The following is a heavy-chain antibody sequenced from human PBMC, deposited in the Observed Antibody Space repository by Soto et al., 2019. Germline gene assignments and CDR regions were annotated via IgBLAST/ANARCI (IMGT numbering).Heavy chain of an antibody. D-gene: IGHD2-21*02. Sequence: QVQLVESGGGVVQPGRSLRLSCAASGFTFSSYAMHWVRQAPGKGLEWVAVISYDGSNKYYADSVKGRFTISRDNSKNTLYLQMNRRRAEDTAVYYCGRARYCGGDCYLLPEAFDIWGQGTMVTVSS. J-gene: IGHJ3*02. CDR2: ISYDGSNK. V-gene: IGHV3-30-3*01. CDR3: GRARYCGGDCYLLPEAFDI. CDR1: GFTFSSYA.